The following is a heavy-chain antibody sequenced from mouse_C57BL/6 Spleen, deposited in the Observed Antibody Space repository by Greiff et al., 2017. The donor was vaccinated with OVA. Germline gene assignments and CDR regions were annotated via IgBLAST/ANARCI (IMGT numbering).Heavy chain of an antibody. CDR3: ARHEDHGLWLRRTGFDY. D-gene: IGHD2-2*01. CDR1: GYTFTEYT. V-gene: IGHV1-62-2*01. J-gene: IGHJ2*01. CDR2: FYPGSGSI. Sequence: QVQLQQSGAELVKPGASVKLSCKASGYTFTEYTIHWVKQRSGQGLEWIGWFYPGSGSIKYNEKFKDKATLTADKSSSTVYMELSRLTSEDSAVYFCARHEDHGLWLRRTGFDYWGQGTTLTVSS.